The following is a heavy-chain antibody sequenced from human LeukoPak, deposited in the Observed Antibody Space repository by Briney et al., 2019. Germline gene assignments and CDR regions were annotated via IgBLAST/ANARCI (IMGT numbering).Heavy chain of an antibody. V-gene: IGHV5-51*01. CDR2: IYPGDSDT. CDR1: GYSFTDYW. Sequence: GESLKISCKGSGYSFTDYWIGWVCQMPGKGLDWVGIIYPGDSDTRYSPSFQGQVTISADKSISTAYLQWDSLKASDTAMYYCAVGTFGSGSFYGPPFDFWGQGTLVTVSP. D-gene: IGHD3-10*01. CDR3: AVGTFGSGSFYGPPFDF. J-gene: IGHJ4*02.